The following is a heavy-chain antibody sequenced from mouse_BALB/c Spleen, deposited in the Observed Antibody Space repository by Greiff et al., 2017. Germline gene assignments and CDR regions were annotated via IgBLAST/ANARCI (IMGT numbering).Heavy chain of an antibody. J-gene: IGHJ3*01. CDR2: IYPGDGDT. CDR3: ARSATVVATD. D-gene: IGHD1-1*01. CDR1: GYAFSSSW. V-gene: IGHV1-82*01. Sequence: VQLQQSGPELVKPGASVKISCKASGYAFSSSWMNWVKQRPGQGLEWIGRIYPGDGDTNYNGKFKGKATLTADKSSSTAYMQLSSLTSVDSAVYFCARSATVVATDWGQGTLVTVSA.